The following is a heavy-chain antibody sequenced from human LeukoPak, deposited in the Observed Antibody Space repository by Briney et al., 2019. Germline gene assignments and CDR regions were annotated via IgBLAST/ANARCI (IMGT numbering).Heavy chain of an antibody. J-gene: IGHJ4*02. D-gene: IGHD5-18*01. CDR1: GFTFSSYS. V-gene: IGHV3-48*01. Sequence: PGGSLRLSCAASGFTFSSYSMNWVRQAPGKGLEWVSYISSSSNTIYYAASVKGRFTISRDNAKNSLYLQMDSLGAEDTALYFCSRLRGGGIQLWSDSWGRGTLVTVSS. CDR2: ISSSSNTI. CDR3: SRLRGGGIQLWSDS.